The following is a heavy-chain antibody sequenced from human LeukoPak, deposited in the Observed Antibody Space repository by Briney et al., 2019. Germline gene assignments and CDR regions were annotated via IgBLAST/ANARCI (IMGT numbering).Heavy chain of an antibody. V-gene: IGHV3-48*01. CDR1: GFTVSNKY. CDR3: ARDFGARGWLDY. CDR2: ISSSSNTI. Sequence: PGGSLRLSCAASGFTVSNKYMTWVRQAPGKGLEWVSYISSSSNTIYYADSVKGRFTISRDNAQNSLYLQMNSLRAEDTAVYYCARDFGARGWLDYWGQGTLVTVSS. D-gene: IGHD6-19*01. J-gene: IGHJ4*02.